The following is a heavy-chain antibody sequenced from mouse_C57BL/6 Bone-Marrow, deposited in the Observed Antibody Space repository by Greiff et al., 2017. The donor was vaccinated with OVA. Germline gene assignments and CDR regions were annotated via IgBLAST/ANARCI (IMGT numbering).Heavy chain of an antibody. CDR3: ARYSNYGDYFDY. J-gene: IGHJ2*01. CDR2: VSYSGST. D-gene: IGHD2-5*01. Sequence: DVKLVESGPGLAKPSQTLSLTCSVTGYSITSDYWNWIRKFPGNKLEYMGYVSYSGSTYYNPSLKRRISITRDTSKNQYYLQLNSVTTEDTATYYCARYSNYGDYFDYWGQGTTLTVSS. CDR1: GYSITSDY. V-gene: IGHV3-8*01.